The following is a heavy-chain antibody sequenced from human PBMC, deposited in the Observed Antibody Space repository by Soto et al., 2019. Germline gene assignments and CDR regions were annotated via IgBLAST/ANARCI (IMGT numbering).Heavy chain of an antibody. Sequence: GGCHRKCVVAGGIVVRGGCGSMVQQAPGKGLEWWDNIKQDGSEKYYVDSVKGRCTISRDNARNSLYLQMSSLTVEDTAVYYCVRVISGTYYGGGFCGQGTLVTV. CDR2: IKQDGSEK. CDR1: GIVVRGGC. CDR3: VRVISGTYYGGGF. V-gene: IGHV3-7*01. J-gene: IGHJ4*02. D-gene: IGHD1-26*01.